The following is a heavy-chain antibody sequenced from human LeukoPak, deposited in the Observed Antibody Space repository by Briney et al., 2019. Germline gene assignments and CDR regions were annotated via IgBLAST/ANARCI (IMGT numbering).Heavy chain of an antibody. CDR3: AIEGLYSSGWYVSPY. V-gene: IGHV1-18*01. Sequence: ASVKVSCKASGYTFTSYGISWVRQAPGQGLEWMGWISAYNGNTNYAQKLQGRVTMTTDTSTSTAYMELRSLRSDDTAVYYCAIEGLYSSGWYVSPYWGQGTLVTVSS. CDR2: ISAYNGNT. D-gene: IGHD6-19*01. CDR1: GYTFTSYG. J-gene: IGHJ4*02.